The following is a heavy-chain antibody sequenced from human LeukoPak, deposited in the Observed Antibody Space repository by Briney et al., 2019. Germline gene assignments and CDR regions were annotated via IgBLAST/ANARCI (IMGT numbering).Heavy chain of an antibody. CDR2: IWFDGSKK. CDR3: ARDGCGGDCYLADY. J-gene: IGHJ4*02. D-gene: IGHD2-21*02. V-gene: IGHV3-33*01. CDR1: GFIFSSYG. Sequence: PGRSLRLSCAASGFIFSSYGMHWVRHAPGKGLEWVAVIWFDGSKKYYADSVKGRITISRDDSKNTLYLQMNSLRAEDTAVYYCARDGCGGDCYLADYWGQGTLVTVSS.